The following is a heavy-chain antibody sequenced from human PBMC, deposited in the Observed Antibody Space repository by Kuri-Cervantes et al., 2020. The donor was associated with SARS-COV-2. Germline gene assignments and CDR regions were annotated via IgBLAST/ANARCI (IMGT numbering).Heavy chain of an antibody. CDR1: GFTFSSYS. D-gene: IGHD4-17*01. V-gene: IGHV3-48*01. J-gene: IGHJ6*02. CDR3: ARGFPTVTTWLGYHYYGMDV. CDR2: ISSSSSTI. Sequence: GGSLRLSCAASGFTFSSYSMNWVRQAPGKGLEWVSYISSSSSTIYYADSVKGRFTISRDNAKNSLYLQMNSLRAEDTAVYYCARGFPTVTTWLGYHYYGMDVWGQGTTVTVSS.